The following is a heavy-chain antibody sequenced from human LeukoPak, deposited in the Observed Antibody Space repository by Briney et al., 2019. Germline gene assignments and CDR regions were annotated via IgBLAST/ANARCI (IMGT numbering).Heavy chain of an antibody. Sequence: GRSLRLSCAASGFTFSSYAMHWVRQAPGKGLEWVAVISYDGSNKYYADSVKGRFTISRDSSKNTLFLEMNSLRAEDTAVYYCAKALTSGWYLDAFNIWGQGTMVTVSS. CDR2: ISYDGSNK. V-gene: IGHV3-30-3*01. CDR1: GFTFSSYA. CDR3: AKALTSGWYLDAFNI. J-gene: IGHJ3*02. D-gene: IGHD6-19*01.